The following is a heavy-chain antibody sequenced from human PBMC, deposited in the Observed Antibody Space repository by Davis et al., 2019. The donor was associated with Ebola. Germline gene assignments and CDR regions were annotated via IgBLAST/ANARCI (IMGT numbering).Heavy chain of an antibody. CDR3: ARGIAVAGLPPGTLLQEHL. D-gene: IGHD6-19*01. CDR2: ISYDGSNK. V-gene: IGHV3-30-3*01. CDR1: GFTFSSYA. Sequence: GESLKISCAASGFTFSSYAMHWVRQAPGKGLEWVAVISYDGSNKYYADSVKGRFTISRDNSKSTLYLQMNSLRAEDTAVYYCARGIAVAGLPPGTLLQEHLWG. J-gene: IGHJ6*01.